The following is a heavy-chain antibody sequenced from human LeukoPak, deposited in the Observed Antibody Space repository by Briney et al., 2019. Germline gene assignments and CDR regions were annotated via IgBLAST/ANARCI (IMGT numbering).Heavy chain of an antibody. CDR1: GGSISSYY. CDR2: IYYSGST. Sequence: SETLSLTCTVSGGSISSYYWSWFRQPPGQDLEWIGYIYYSGSTSYNPSLKSRVTMSVDTSKNQFSLKLTSVTAADTAVYYCARGYSSSSYYFDSWGQGTLVSVSS. D-gene: IGHD6-6*01. V-gene: IGHV4-59*01. CDR3: ARGYSSSSYYFDS. J-gene: IGHJ4*02.